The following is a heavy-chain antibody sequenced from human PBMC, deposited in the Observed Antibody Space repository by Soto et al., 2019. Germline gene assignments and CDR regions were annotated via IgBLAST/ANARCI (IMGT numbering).Heavy chain of an antibody. V-gene: IGHV4-31*03. Sequence: QVQLQESGPGLVKPSQTLSLTCTVSGGSISSGGYYWSWIRQHPGKGLEWIGYIYYSGRTYDNPSLKVRVTISVETSKTQFALKLSYVTAAVTAVDSCARRDYIWGSYPSEACDIWGQGPMVTVSS. CDR1: GGSISSGGYY. D-gene: IGHD3-16*01. CDR2: IYYSGRT. CDR3: ARRDYIWGSYPSEACDI. J-gene: IGHJ3*02.